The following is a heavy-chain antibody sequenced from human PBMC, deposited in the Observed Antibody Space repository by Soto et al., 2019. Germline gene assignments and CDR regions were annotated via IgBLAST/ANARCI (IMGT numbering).Heavy chain of an antibody. D-gene: IGHD2-15*01. Sequence: EVHLVESGGGLVKPGGSLRLSCAVSGFTFSSCTMNWVRQAPGKGLEWVSSISPSTSHIYYADSVKGRFTISRDNAKNLLLLQMNSLRAEDTAVYYCAGCSGGACHQNYGMDVWGQGTTVTVSS. V-gene: IGHV3-21*06. CDR2: ISPSTSHI. CDR1: GFTFSSCT. CDR3: AGCSGGACHQNYGMDV. J-gene: IGHJ6*02.